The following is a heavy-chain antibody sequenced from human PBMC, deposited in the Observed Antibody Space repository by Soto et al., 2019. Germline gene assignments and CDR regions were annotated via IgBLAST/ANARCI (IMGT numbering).Heavy chain of an antibody. Sequence: QLQLVESGGDVVQPRRSPRVSCAVSGFTFSSYGMHWVRQAPGKGPEWVAAISYDGNNQYYGDSVKGRFTISRDNSKNTLYLQMNSLRAEDTAVYFCAKDSRYRGVTGTLDYWGQGTLVTVSS. CDR2: ISYDGNNQ. V-gene: IGHV3-30*18. J-gene: IGHJ4*02. CDR1: GFTFSSYG. D-gene: IGHD6-19*01. CDR3: AKDSRYRGVTGTLDY.